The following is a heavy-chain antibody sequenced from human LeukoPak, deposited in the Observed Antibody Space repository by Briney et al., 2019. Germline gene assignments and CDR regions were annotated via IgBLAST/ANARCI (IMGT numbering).Heavy chain of an antibody. D-gene: IGHD1-26*01. CDR2: ISGSGGST. J-gene: IGHJ5*02. CDR1: GFTFSSYG. CDR3: AKDRGSFQTGEVDH. Sequence: GGSLRLSCAASGFTFSSYGMSWVRQAPGKGLEWVSAISGSGGSTYYADSVKGRFTISRDNSKNTMYLQMNSLRAEDTAVYYCAKDRGSFQTGEVDHWGQGTLVTVSS. V-gene: IGHV3-23*01.